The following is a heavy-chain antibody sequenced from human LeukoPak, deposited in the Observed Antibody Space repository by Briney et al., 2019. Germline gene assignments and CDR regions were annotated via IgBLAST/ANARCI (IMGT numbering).Heavy chain of an antibody. V-gene: IGHV1-2*02. Sequence: ASVKVSCKASGYTFTGYYMHWVRQAPGQGLEWMGWINPNSGGTNHAQKFQGRVTMTRDTSISTAYMELSRLRPDDTAVYYCARDRGDYSNYFDYWGQGTLVTVSS. J-gene: IGHJ4*02. CDR1: GYTFTGYY. CDR3: ARDRGDYSNYFDY. CDR2: INPNSGGT. D-gene: IGHD4-11*01.